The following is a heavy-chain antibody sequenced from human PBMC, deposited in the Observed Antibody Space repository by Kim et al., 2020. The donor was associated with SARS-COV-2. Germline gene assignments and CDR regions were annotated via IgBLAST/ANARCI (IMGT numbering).Heavy chain of an antibody. CDR3: ARRESSGWVDY. CDR1: GFTFSSYA. CDR2: ISSNGGST. D-gene: IGHD6-19*01. Sequence: GGSLRLSCAASGFTFSSYAMHWVRQAPGKGLEYVSAISSNGGSTYYANSVKGRFTISRDNSKNTLYLQMGSLRAEDMAVYYCARRESSGWVDYWGQGTLV. J-gene: IGHJ4*02. V-gene: IGHV3-64*01.